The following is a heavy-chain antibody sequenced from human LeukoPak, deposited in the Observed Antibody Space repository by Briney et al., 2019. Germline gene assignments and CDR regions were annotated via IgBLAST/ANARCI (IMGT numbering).Heavy chain of an antibody. CDR2: INHSGST. CDR3: ARVRIVVVEVYYYYYGMDV. Sequence: SETLSLTCAVYGGSFSGYYWSWIRQPPGKGLERIGEINHSGSTNYNPSLKSRVTISVDTSKNQFSLKLSSVTAADTAVYYCARVRIVVVEVYYYYYGMDVWGQGTTVTVSS. J-gene: IGHJ6*02. CDR1: GGSFSGYY. V-gene: IGHV4-34*01. D-gene: IGHD2-2*01.